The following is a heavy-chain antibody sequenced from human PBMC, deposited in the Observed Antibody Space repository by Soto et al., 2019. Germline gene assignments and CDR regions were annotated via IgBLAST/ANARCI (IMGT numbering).Heavy chain of an antibody. J-gene: IGHJ5*02. CDR1: GGTFSSYA. D-gene: IGHD2-2*01. CDR2: IIPIFGTA. V-gene: IGHV1-69*01. CDR3: ARDISRANWFDP. Sequence: QVELVQSGAEVKKPGSSVKVSCKASGGTFSSYAISWVRQAPGQGLEWMGGIIPIFGTANYAQKFQGRVTITADESTSTAYMELSSLISEDTAVYYCARDISRANWFDPWGQGTLVTVSS.